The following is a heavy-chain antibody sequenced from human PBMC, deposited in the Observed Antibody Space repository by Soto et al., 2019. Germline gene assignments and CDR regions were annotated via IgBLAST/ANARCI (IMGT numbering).Heavy chain of an antibody. CDR3: ARTLPPDIVVVPDARGPWFDP. CDR1: GGTFSSYA. J-gene: IGHJ5*02. D-gene: IGHD2-2*01. CDR2: ITPIFGTA. V-gene: IGHV1-69*06. Sequence: VKVSCKASGGTFSSYAISWVRQVPGQGLEWMGGITPIFGTANYAQKFQGRVTITADKSTSTAYMELSSLRSEDTAVYYCARTLPPDIVVVPDARGPWFDPWGQGTLVTVSS.